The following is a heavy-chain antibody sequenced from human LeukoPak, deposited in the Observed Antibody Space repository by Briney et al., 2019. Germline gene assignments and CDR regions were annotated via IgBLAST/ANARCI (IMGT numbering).Heavy chain of an antibody. D-gene: IGHD3-22*01. CDR3: TRGFGGLYYYDSSGLSHFDY. Sequence: GGSLRLSCTASGFTFGDYAMSWVRQAPGKGLEWVGFIRSKAYGGTTEYAASVKGRFTISRDDSKSIAYLQMNSLKTEDTAVYYCTRGFGGLYYYDSSGLSHFDYWGQGTLVTVSS. CDR1: GFTFGDYA. J-gene: IGHJ4*02. CDR2: IRSKAYGGTT. V-gene: IGHV3-49*04.